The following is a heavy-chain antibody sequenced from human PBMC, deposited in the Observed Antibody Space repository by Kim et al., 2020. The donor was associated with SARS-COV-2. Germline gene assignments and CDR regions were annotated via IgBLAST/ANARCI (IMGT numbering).Heavy chain of an antibody. V-gene: IGHV1-24*01. J-gene: IGHJ3*02. Sequence: ASVKVSCKVSGYTLTELSMHWVRQAPGKGLEWMGGFDPEDGETIYAQKFQGRVTMTEDTSTDTAYMELSSLRSEDTAVYYCATGLNIAALRAFDIWGQGTMVTVSS. CDR2: FDPEDGET. CDR1: GYTLTELS. CDR3: ATGLNIAALRAFDI. D-gene: IGHD6-25*01.